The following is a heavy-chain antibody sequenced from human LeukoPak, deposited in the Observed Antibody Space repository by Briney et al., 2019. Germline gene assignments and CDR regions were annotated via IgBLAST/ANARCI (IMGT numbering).Heavy chain of an antibody. Sequence: ASVKVSCKASGYTFTGCYMHWVRQAPGQGLEWMGWINPNSGGTNYAQKFQGRVTMTRDTSISTAYMELSRLRSDDTAVYYCARGVARESSHYYFDYWGQGTLVTVSS. CDR1: GYTFTGCY. V-gene: IGHV1-2*02. J-gene: IGHJ4*02. D-gene: IGHD2-8*01. CDR2: INPNSGGT. CDR3: ARGVARESSHYYFDY.